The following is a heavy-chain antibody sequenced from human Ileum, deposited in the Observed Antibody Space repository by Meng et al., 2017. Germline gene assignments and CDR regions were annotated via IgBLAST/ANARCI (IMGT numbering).Heavy chain of an antibody. Sequence: VPLQGSGPGRVRPSETLSVFCTVSGGSVSTSDHQWGWIRQPPGKGLEWIGYAGTNYNPSLKSRVTISVDTSKRQFFLKLTSVTAADTAVYYCARDHWGSLDYWGQGILVTVSS. CDR3: ARDHWGSLDY. J-gene: IGHJ4*02. CDR2: AGT. CDR1: GGSVSTSDHQ. V-gene: IGHV4-61*08. D-gene: IGHD7-27*01.